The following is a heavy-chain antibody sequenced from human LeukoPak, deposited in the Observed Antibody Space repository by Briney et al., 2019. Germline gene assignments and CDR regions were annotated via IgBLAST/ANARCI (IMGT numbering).Heavy chain of an antibody. CDR2: IYYSGST. CDR1: GGSISSYY. D-gene: IGHD6-19*01. CDR3: ARQQWQPIFDY. J-gene: IGHJ4*02. V-gene: IGHV4-39*01. Sequence: SETLSLTCTVSGGSISSYYWGWIRQPPGKGLEWIGSIYYSGSTYYNPSLKSRVTISVDTSKNQFSLKLSSVTAADTAVYYCARQQWQPIFDYWGQGTLVTVSS.